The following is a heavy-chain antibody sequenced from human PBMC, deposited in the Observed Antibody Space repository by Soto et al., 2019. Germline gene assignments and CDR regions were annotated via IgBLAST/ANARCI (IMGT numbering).Heavy chain of an antibody. CDR1: GGTCSRYA. CDR3: AIWWHGSGRTYFDY. V-gene: IGHV1-69*12. D-gene: IGHD3-10*01. CDR2: IIPIFGTA. J-gene: IGHJ4*02. Sequence: QVQLVQSGAEVKQPGSSVKLSCKASGGTCSRYAISWVRQSPGHGLEWMGGIIPIFGTANYAQKFQGRVTITADESTSTAYMELSSLRSEDTAVYYCAIWWHGSGRTYFDYCGQGTLVTVSS.